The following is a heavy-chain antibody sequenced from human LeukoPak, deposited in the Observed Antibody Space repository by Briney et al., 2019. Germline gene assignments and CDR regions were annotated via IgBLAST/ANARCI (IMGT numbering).Heavy chain of an antibody. Sequence: GGSLRLSCAASGFTFSSYAMTWVRQDPGKGLEWVSSISISGGNTYYADSLKGRFIISRDNSKNTLFLQMNSLRAEDTAVYYCAKESGYDFGGGQGTPVTVSS. CDR3: AKESGYDFG. V-gene: IGHV3-23*01. CDR2: ISISGGNT. CDR1: GFTFSSYA. D-gene: IGHD5-12*01. J-gene: IGHJ4*02.